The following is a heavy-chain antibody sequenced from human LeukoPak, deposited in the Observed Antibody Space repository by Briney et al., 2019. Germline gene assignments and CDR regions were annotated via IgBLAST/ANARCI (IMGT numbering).Heavy chain of an antibody. J-gene: IGHJ4*02. CDR1: GGTFSSYA. Sequence: ASVKVSCKASGGTFSSYAISWARQAPGQGLEWMGGIIPIFGTANYAQKFQGRVTITADESTSTAYMELSSLRSEDTAVYYCARGPLRDIVVVPAAIKYFDYWGQGTLVTVSS. D-gene: IGHD2-2*02. CDR3: ARGPLRDIVVVPAAIKYFDY. CDR2: IIPIFGTA. V-gene: IGHV1-69*13.